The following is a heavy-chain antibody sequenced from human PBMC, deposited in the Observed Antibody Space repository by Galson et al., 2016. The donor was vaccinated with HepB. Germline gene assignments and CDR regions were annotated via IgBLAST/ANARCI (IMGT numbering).Heavy chain of an antibody. CDR2: IYYSGST. CDR3: ARMSGGNLRFDP. V-gene: IGHV4-31*03. CDR1: GGSISSGGYY. D-gene: IGHD4-23*01. J-gene: IGHJ5*02. Sequence: TLSLTCTVSGGSISSGGYYWSWIRQHPGKGLEWIGYIYYSGSTYYNSSLKRRITISVDTSKNQFSLNLSSVTAADTAVYYCARMSGGNLRFDPWDQGTLGTVSS.